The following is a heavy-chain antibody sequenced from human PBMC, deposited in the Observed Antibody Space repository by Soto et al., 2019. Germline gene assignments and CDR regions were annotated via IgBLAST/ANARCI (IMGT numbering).Heavy chain of an antibody. CDR1: GGSISSYY. CDR3: ARHRRQGESFDY. V-gene: IGHV4-59*08. CDR2: IYYSGST. Sequence: SETLSLTCTVSGGSISSYYWSWIRQPPGKGLEWIGYIYYSGSTNYNPSLKSRVTISVDTSKNQFSLKLSSVTAADTAVYYCARHRRQGESFDYWGQGTLVTVSS. J-gene: IGHJ4*02.